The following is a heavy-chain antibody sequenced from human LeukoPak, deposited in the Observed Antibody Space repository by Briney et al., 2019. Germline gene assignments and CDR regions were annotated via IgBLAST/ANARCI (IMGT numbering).Heavy chain of an antibody. CDR1: GFSVSNNY. CDR2: IYSDGRT. D-gene: IGHD6-25*01. CDR3: ARDLYNSASK. V-gene: IGHV3-53*01. J-gene: IGHJ4*02. Sequence: GGSLRLSCAASGFSVSNNYMSWVRQASGRGLEWVSFIYSDGRTHYADSVKGRFTISRDNSKNTLYLQMNSLRAEDTAVYYCARDLYNSASKWGQGTLVTVSS.